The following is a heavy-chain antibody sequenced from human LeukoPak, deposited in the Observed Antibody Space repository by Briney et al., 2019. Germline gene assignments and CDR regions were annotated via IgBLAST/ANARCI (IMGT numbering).Heavy chain of an antibody. CDR2: ISYDGSNK. V-gene: IGHV3-30*18. D-gene: IGHD3-10*01. J-gene: IGHJ4*02. CDR1: GFTFSSYG. Sequence: PGGSLRLSCAASGFTFSSYGMHWVRQAPGKGLEWVAVISYDGSNKYYADSVKGRFTISRDNSKNTLYLQMNSLRAEDTAVYYCAKGSLYSSIWFGEVYWGQGTLVTVSS. CDR3: AKGSLYSSIWFGEVY.